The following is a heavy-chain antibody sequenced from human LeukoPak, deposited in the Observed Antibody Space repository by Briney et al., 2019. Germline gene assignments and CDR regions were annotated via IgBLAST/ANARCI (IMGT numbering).Heavy chain of an antibody. CDR1: GYTFTAYY. J-gene: IGHJ4*02. D-gene: IGHD4-17*01. CDR3: ARQDYGDFRHFDY. V-gene: IGHV1-69*13. Sequence: SVKVSCKTSGYTFTAYYIHWVRQAPGQGLEWMGGIIPIFGTANYAQKFQGRVTITADESTSTAYMELSSLRSEDTAVYYCARQDYGDFRHFDYWGQGTLVTVSS. CDR2: IIPIFGTA.